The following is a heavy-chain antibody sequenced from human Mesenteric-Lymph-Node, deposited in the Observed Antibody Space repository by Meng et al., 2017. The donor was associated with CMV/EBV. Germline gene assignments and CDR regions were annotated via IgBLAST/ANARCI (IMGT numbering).Heavy chain of an antibody. CDR3: ARAPGSTNAMDV. CDR1: GGSFSGYY. D-gene: IGHD1-7*01. Sequence: SETLSLTCAVYGGSFSGYYWSWIRQPPGKGLEWIGEINHSGSINYNPSLKSRVTISVDTSKNQISLKLSSVTAVDTAVYYCARAPGSTNAMDVWGQGNPGHRLL. J-gene: IGHJ6*02. V-gene: IGHV4-34*01. CDR2: INHSGSI.